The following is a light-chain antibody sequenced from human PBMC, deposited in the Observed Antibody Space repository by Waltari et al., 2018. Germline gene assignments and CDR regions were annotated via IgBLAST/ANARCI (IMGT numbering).Light chain of an antibody. J-gene: IGKJ1*01. V-gene: IGKV1-8*01. CDR1: QGISSY. CDR2: AAS. Sequence: AIRITQSPSSLSASTGDRVTITCRASQGISSYLAWYQQKPGKAPKLLIYAASTLQSGVPSRFSGSGSGTDFTLTISCLQSEDLAAYYCQQYYSYQWTFGQGTKVEIK. CDR3: QQYYSYQWT.